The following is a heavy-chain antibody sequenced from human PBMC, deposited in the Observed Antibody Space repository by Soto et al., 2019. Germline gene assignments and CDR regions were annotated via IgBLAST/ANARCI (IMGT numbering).Heavy chain of an antibody. CDR3: ARHDYSNYVTGTYYGMDL. J-gene: IGHJ6*02. D-gene: IGHD4-4*01. CDR1: GYSFTTFW. V-gene: IGHV5-10-1*01. Sequence: EVQLAQSGAEVKKPGESLRISCKSSGYSFTTFWISWVRQMPGKGLEWMGRIDPSDSDTNYSPSFQGHVTISVDESIKTADLQWSSLKASDTAMYYCARHDYSNYVTGTYYGMDLWGQGTMVTVSS. CDR2: IDPSDSDT.